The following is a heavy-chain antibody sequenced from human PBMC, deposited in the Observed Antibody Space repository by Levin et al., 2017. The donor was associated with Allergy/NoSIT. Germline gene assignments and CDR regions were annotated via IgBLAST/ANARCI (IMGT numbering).Heavy chain of an antibody. D-gene: IGHD6-19*01. V-gene: IGHV3-15*01. CDR2: IKSKTDGGTT. CDR3: TTAKQWLAP. Sequence: ESLKISCAASGFTFSNAGMSWVRQAPGKGLEWVGRIKSKTDGGTTDYAAPVKGRFTISRDDSKNTLYLQMNSLKTEDTAVYYCTTAKQWLAPWGQGTLVTVSS. J-gene: IGHJ5*02. CDR1: GFTFSNAG.